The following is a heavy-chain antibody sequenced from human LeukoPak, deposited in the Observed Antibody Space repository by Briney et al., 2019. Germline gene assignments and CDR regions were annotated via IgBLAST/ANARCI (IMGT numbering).Heavy chain of an antibody. J-gene: IGHJ4*02. CDR3: TRNAELERRGEFDY. CDR2: IRRKASSYAT. CDR1: GFTFSDSA. D-gene: IGHD1-1*01. Sequence: GGSLRLSCAASGFTFSDSAMHWVRQASGKGLEWVGRIRRKASSYATAYAASVKGTFTLSRDDSKNTAYLQMGSLKTEDTAVYYCTRNAELERRGEFDYWGQGTLVTVSS. V-gene: IGHV3-73*01.